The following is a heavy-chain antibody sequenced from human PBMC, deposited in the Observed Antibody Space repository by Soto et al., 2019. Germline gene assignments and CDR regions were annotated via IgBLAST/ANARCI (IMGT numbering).Heavy chain of an antibody. D-gene: IGHD6-19*01. J-gene: IGHJ6*02. CDR2: ISSSGSTI. V-gene: IGHV3-48*03. Sequence: GSLRLSCAASGFTFSSYEMNWVRQAPGKGLEWVSYISSSGSTIYYADSVKGRFTISRDNAKNSLYLQMNSLRAEDTAVYYCARERGGISSGWPYYYYYGMDVWGQGTTVTVSS. CDR1: GFTFSSYE. CDR3: ARERGGISSGWPYYYYYGMDV.